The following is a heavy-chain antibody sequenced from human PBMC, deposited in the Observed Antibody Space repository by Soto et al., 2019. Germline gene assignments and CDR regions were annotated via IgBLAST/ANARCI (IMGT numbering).Heavy chain of an antibody. Sequence: ASVKVSCKASGYTFTSYDINWVRQATGQGLEWMGWMNPNSGNTGYAQKFQGRVTMTRNTSISTAYMELSSLRSEETAVYYCARGIPPRAGGMTTPDYWGQGTLVTVSS. CDR3: ARGIPPRAGGMTTPDY. CDR2: MNPNSGNT. CDR1: GYTFTSYD. V-gene: IGHV1-8*02. D-gene: IGHD4-4*01. J-gene: IGHJ4*02.